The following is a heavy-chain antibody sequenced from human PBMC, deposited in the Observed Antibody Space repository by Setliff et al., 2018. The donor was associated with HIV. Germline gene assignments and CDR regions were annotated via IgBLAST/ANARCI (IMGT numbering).Heavy chain of an antibody. CDR2: IYPGDSET. CDR3: ARLGGICSGGSCTALAYTMDV. Sequence: GESLKISCKGSGYSFNTYWIGWVRQRPGKGLEWMGIIYPGDSETRYSPSFQGQVTISVDKSITTASLQWSSLKASDTAMYYCARLGGICSGGSCTALAYTMDVWGQGTTVTVSS. J-gene: IGHJ6*02. D-gene: IGHD2-15*01. V-gene: IGHV5-51*01. CDR1: GYSFNTYW.